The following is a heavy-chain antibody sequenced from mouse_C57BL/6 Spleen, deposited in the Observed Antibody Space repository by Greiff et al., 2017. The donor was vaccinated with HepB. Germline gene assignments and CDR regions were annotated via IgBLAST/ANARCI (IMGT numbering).Heavy chain of an antibody. V-gene: IGHV1-47*01. CDR1: GYTFTTYP. D-gene: IGHD1-1*01. J-gene: IGHJ3*01. Sequence: VQLQQSGAELVKPGASVKMSCKASGYTFTTYPIEWMRQNHGKSLEWIGNFHPYNDDTKYNEKFKGKAKLTVEKSSSTIYLELSRLTSDDSAVYYCARHDYYGSSDPSWFAYWGQGTLVTVSA. CDR2: FHPYNDDT. CDR3: ARHDYYGSSDPSWFAY.